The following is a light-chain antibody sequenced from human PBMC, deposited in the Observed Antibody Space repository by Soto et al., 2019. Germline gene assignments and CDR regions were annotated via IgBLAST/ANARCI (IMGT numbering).Light chain of an antibody. J-gene: IGKJ2*01. CDR3: LQGTYWPYT. CDR2: KVS. Sequence: DVVMTQSPLSLPVTLGQPASISCRSNQSLVHSDGIAYFSWFQQRPGRSPRRLIYKVSNRDSGVPDRFSGTGSDTDFTLKISRVEAEDAGVYYCLQGTYWPYTFGQGTKLEIK. V-gene: IGKV2-30*02. CDR1: QSLVHSDGIAY.